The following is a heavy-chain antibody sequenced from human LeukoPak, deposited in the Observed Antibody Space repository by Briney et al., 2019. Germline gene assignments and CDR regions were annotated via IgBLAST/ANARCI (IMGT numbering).Heavy chain of an antibody. D-gene: IGHD1-14*01. CDR3: ARSNQADDY. CDR1: GFPFSSYW. J-gene: IGHJ4*02. CDR2: MSSDGSNT. Sequence: PGGSLRLSCVASGFPFSSYWMHWVRRVPGKGLVWVSHMSSDGSNTNYADSVKGRFTISRDNAKNTLYLQMDSLRAEDTGVYYCARSNQADDYWGQGTLVTVSS. V-gene: IGHV3-74*01.